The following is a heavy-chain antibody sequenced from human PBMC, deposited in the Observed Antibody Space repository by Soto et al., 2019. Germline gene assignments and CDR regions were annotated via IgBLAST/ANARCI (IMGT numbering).Heavy chain of an antibody. J-gene: IGHJ4*02. CDR3: ARTPLPTFGGVIGYFDY. CDR1: GYTFTSYG. V-gene: IGHV1-18*01. D-gene: IGHD3-16*02. CDR2: ISAYNGNT. Sequence: ASVKVSCKASGYTFTSYGISWVRQAPGQGLEWMGWISAYNGNTNYAQKLQGRVTMTTDTPTSTAYMELRSLRSDDTAVYYCARTPLPTFGGVIGYFDYWGQGTLVTVSS.